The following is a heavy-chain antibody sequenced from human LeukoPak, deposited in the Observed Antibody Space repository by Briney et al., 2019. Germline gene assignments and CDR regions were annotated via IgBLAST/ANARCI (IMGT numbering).Heavy chain of an antibody. J-gene: IGHJ4*02. CDR2: IKQVGSEK. D-gene: IGHD2-2*01. CDR3: ARDYEAGCTSTTCYDRFDY. Sequence: GGSLRLSCVASGFTFRSYWMSWVRQAPGKGLEWVATIKQVGSEKYYVDSVKGRFTISRDNAKNSLYLQMNSLRAEDTAVYYCARDYEAGCTSTTCYDRFDYWGQGTLVTVSS. CDR1: GFTFRSYW. V-gene: IGHV3-7*01.